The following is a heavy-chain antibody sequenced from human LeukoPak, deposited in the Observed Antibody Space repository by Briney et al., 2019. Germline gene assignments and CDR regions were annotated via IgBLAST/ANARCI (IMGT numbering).Heavy chain of an antibody. D-gene: IGHD4-17*01. Sequence: ASVKVSCKASGYTFTGYYMHWVRQAPGQGLEWMGWINPNSGGTNYAQKFQGRVTMTRDTSISTAYMELSRLRSDDTAVYYCARGPPTTVRYYYMGVWGKGTTVTVSS. CDR2: INPNSGGT. CDR3: ARGPPTTVRYYYMGV. J-gene: IGHJ6*03. CDR1: GYTFTGYY. V-gene: IGHV1-2*02.